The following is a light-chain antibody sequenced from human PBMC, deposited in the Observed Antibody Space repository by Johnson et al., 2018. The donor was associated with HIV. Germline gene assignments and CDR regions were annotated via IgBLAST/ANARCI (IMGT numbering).Light chain of an antibody. CDR1: RSNIGNNY. J-gene: IGLJ1*01. CDR2: EDN. Sequence: QSVLTQPPSVSAAPGQKVTISCSGGRSNIGNNYVSWYQQLPGTTPKLLMYEDNERPSGIPDRFSGSKSCPSAPLGISGLQPGDEADYFCGTWDSRLSIFVFGTGTKITV. V-gene: IGLV1-51*02. CDR3: GTWDSRLSIFV.